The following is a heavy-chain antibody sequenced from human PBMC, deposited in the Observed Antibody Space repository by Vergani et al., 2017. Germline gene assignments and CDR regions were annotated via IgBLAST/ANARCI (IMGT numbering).Heavy chain of an antibody. CDR1: GGSIRSSSYY. CDR2: IYYSGST. Sequence: QLQLQESGPGLVKPSETLSLTCTVSGGSIRSSSYYWGWIRQPPGKGLEWIGSIYYSGSTYYNPSLKSRVTISVDTSKNQFSLKLSSATAADTAVYYCARHGGSIRSAFDIWGQGTMVTVSS. J-gene: IGHJ3*02. V-gene: IGHV4-39*01. CDR3: ARHGGSIRSAFDI. D-gene: IGHD1-26*01.